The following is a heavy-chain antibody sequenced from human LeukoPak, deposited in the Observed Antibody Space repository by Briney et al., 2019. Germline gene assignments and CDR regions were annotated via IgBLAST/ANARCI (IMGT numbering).Heavy chain of an antibody. CDR1: GDSISSSSYY. CDR2: IYQSGST. J-gene: IGHJ4*02. CDR3: ARHAESGSRDY. Sequence: KPSETLSLACTVSGDSISSSSYYWGWTRQPPGKGLEWIGSIYQSGSTYYNPSLKSRVTISADTSKNQFSLKLSSVTAADTAVYYCARHAESGSRDYWGQGTLVTVSS. V-gene: IGHV4-39*01. D-gene: IGHD1-26*01.